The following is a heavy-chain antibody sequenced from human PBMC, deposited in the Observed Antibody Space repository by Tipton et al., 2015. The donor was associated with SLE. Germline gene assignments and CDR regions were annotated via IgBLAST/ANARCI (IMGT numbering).Heavy chain of an antibody. CDR2: IFYTGST. V-gene: IGHV4-39*07. D-gene: IGHD1-26*01. CDR1: DGSIRSTNYY. J-gene: IGHJ6*03. CDR3: ARGGLGVSYYYYMDV. Sequence: LRLSCTVSDGSIRSTNYYWGWIRQPPGKGLEWIGSIFYTGSTYYNPSLKSRVTISVDTSKNQFSLKLSSVTAADTAVYYCARGGLGVSYYYYMDVWGKGTTVTVSS.